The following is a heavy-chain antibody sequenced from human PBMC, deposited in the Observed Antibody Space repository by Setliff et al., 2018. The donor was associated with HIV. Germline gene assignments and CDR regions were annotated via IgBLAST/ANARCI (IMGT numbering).Heavy chain of an antibody. CDR2: IYHDETAK. V-gene: IGHV3-30*02. Sequence: GGSLRLSCAASRFSFNSYNIHWVRQAPGKGLEWVAVIYHDETAKYYADSVKGRFTISRDNSKNTLYLEMSSLRAEDTATYYCTKDPTPVQLWFFSGYYSESWGQGTVVTVSS. J-gene: IGHJ4*02. CDR1: RFSFNSYN. CDR3: TKDPTPVQLWFFSGYYSES. D-gene: IGHD1-1*01.